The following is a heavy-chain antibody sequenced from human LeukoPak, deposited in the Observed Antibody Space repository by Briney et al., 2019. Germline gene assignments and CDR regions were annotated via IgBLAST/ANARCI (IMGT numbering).Heavy chain of an antibody. CDR2: ISYDGSSK. CDR1: GFTFNNYA. J-gene: IGHJ5*02. D-gene: IGHD6-13*01. Sequence: LPGGSLRLSCAASGFTFNNYAMHWVRQAPGKGLEWVALISYDGSSKYYADSVKGRFTISRDNSKNTLYLQMHSLRGEDAAVYYCARGLDSSSWLNWFDPWGQGTLVTVSS. V-gene: IGHV3-30*04. CDR3: ARGLDSSSWLNWFDP.